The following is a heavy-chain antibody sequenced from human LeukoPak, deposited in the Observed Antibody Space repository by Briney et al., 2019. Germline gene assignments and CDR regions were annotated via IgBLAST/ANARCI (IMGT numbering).Heavy chain of an antibody. V-gene: IGHV4-59*01. D-gene: IGHD2-21*02. CDR1: GDSISSYY. Sequence: SETLSLSCTASGDSISSYYWSWIRKPPGKGLDWIGAIYNSGSTNYNPSLKSRVTISVDTSKNQFSLKLSSVTAADTAVYYCARVANRGGRGDSYYFDYWGQGTLVTVSS. J-gene: IGHJ4*02. CDR3: ARVANRGGRGDSYYFDY. CDR2: IYNSGST.